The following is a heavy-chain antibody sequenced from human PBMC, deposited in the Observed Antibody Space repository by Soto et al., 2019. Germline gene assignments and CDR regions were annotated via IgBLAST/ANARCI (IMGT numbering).Heavy chain of an antibody. J-gene: IGHJ3*02. CDR2: ISGSGGST. D-gene: IGHD6-13*01. Sequence: EVQLLESGGGLVQPGGSLRLSCAASGFTFSSYAMSWVRQAPGKGLEWVSAISGSGGSTYYADSVKGRFTISRDNSKNTLYLQMNGLRAEDTAVYYCAKDSGGYSIAAAGLLDAFDIWGQGTMVTVSS. CDR1: GFTFSSYA. CDR3: AKDSGGYSIAAAGLLDAFDI. V-gene: IGHV3-23*01.